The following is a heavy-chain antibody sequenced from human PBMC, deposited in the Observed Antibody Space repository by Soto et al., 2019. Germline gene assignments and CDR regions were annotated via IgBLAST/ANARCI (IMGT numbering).Heavy chain of an antibody. D-gene: IGHD2-21*02. CDR3: ARAGYGGNSGDY. CDR1: GGSISGTNW. V-gene: IGHV4-4*02. Sequence: QVQLQESGPGLVTPSGTLSLTCTVSGGSISGTNWWSWVRQPPGKGLEWIGEIHHSGSTNYNPSPKSRVTISVDKSKNQFSVKLSSVTAADTAVYYCARAGYGGNSGDYWGQGTLVTVSS. CDR2: IHHSGST. J-gene: IGHJ4*02.